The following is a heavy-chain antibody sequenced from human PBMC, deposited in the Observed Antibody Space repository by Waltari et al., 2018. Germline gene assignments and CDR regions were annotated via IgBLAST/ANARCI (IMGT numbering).Heavy chain of an antibody. Sequence: EVQLVESGGGLVQPGGSLRLSCAASGFTFSSNWMHWVRQVPGKGLLWVSRINEDGRTTTYADSVKGRFTISRDNAKNTLYLQMNSLRAEDTAVYYCIRDLAGAQGHWGQGTLVTVSS. J-gene: IGHJ4*02. CDR2: INEDGRTT. V-gene: IGHV3-74*03. D-gene: IGHD7-27*01. CDR3: IRDLAGAQGH. CDR1: GFTFSSNW.